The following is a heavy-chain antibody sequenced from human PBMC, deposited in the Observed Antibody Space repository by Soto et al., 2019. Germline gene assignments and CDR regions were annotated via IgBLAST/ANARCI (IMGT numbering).Heavy chain of an antibody. CDR2: IYPGGVNI. V-gene: IGHV1-46*03. D-gene: IGHD6-6*01. CDR1: GYRFTSHY. J-gene: IGHJ5*02. Sequence: GASVKVSCKAIGYRFTSHYMHWVRHAPGQGLEWMGTIYPGGVNIGYAQKFKGRVTMTKDTSTSTVYMELNSLTSEDAAVYYCATVQLGHDLVGWFFPWG. CDR3: ATVQLGHDLVGWFFP.